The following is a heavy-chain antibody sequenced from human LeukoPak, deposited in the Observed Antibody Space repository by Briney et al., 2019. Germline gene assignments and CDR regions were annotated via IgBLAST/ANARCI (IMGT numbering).Heavy chain of an antibody. J-gene: IGHJ4*02. V-gene: IGHV3-48*03. CDR3: ARPGRGLLDY. Sequence: GGSLRLSCAASGFTFSSYEMNWVHQAPGKGLEWVSYISSSGSTIYYADSVKGRFTISRDNAKNSLYLQMNSLRAEDTAVYYCARPGRGLLDYWGQGTLVTVSS. CDR1: GFTFSSYE. CDR2: ISSSGSTI.